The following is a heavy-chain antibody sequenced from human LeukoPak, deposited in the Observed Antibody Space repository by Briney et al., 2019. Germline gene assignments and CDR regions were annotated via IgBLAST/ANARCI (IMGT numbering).Heavy chain of an antibody. Sequence: SETLSLTCTVSGGSISSYYWSWIRQPPGKGLEWIGHIYYSGSTNYNPSLKSRVTISVDTSKNQFSLKLTSVTAADTAVYFCFADRGGDQGDSWGQGTLVTVSS. CDR1: GGSISSYY. J-gene: IGHJ4*02. CDR2: IYYSGST. V-gene: IGHV4-59*12. CDR3: FADRGGDQGDS. D-gene: IGHD3-16*01.